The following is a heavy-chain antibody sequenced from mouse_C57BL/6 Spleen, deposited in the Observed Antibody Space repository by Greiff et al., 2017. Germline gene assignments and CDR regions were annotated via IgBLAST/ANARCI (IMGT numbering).Heavy chain of an antibody. Sequence: VQLQQPGAELVMPGASVKLSCKASGYTFTSYWMHWVKQRPGQGLEWIGEIDPSDSYTNYNQKFKGKSTLTVDKSSRTAYMQLSSLTSEDSAVYYCARSSITTVVARDWYFDVWGTGTTVTVSS. CDR3: ARSSITTVVARDWYFDV. CDR1: GYTFTSYW. D-gene: IGHD1-1*01. CDR2: IDPSDSYT. V-gene: IGHV1-69*01. J-gene: IGHJ1*03.